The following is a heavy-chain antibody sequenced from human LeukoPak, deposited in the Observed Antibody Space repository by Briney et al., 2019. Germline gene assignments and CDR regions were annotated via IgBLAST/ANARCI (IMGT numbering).Heavy chain of an antibody. CDR2: ISSSGSTI. Sequence: PGGSLRLSCAASGFTFSNSAMSWVRQAPGKGLEWVSYISSSGSTIYYADSVKGRFTISRDNAKNSLYLQMNSLRAEDTAVYYCARRIYSSGWKFDYWGQGTLVTVSS. D-gene: IGHD6-19*01. CDR3: ARRIYSSGWKFDY. J-gene: IGHJ4*02. V-gene: IGHV3-48*03. CDR1: GFTFSNSA.